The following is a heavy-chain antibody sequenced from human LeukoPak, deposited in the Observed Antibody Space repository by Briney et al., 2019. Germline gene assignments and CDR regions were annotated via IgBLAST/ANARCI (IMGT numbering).Heavy chain of an antibody. J-gene: IGHJ6*03. CDR2: ISWNSGSI. CDR1: GFTFDDYA. Sequence: GGSLRLSCAASGFTFDDYAMHWVRQAPGKGLEWVSGISWNSGSIGYADSVKGRFTISRDNAKNSLYLQMNSLRAEDTAVYYCARARGDSSSWYYYYYMDVWGKGTTVTISS. V-gene: IGHV3-9*01. D-gene: IGHD6-13*01. CDR3: ARARGDSSSWYYYYYMDV.